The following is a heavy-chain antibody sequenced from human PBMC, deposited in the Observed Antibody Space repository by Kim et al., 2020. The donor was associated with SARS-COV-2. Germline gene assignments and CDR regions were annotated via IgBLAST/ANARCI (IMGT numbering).Heavy chain of an antibody. Sequence: GSTYYADSVKGRFTISRDNSKNTLYLQMNSLRAEDTAVYYCAKGIWSYGIWGQGTLVTVSS. D-gene: IGHD1-26*01. CDR2: GST. J-gene: IGHJ4*02. CDR3: AKGIWSYGI. V-gene: IGHV3-23*01.